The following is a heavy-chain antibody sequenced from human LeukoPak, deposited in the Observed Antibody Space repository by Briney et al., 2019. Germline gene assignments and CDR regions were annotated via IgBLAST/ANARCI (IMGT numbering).Heavy chain of an antibody. CDR1: GFTFSSYS. D-gene: IGHD2-15*01. Sequence: GGSLRLSCAASGFTFSSYSMNWVRQAPGKGLEWVSSISSSSSYIYYADSVKGRFTISRDNAKNSLYLQMSSLRAEDTAVYYCARLLGYCSGGSCYSAQDYGMDVWGQGTTVTVSS. CDR2: ISSSSSYI. CDR3: ARLLGYCSGGSCYSAQDYGMDV. V-gene: IGHV3-21*01. J-gene: IGHJ6*02.